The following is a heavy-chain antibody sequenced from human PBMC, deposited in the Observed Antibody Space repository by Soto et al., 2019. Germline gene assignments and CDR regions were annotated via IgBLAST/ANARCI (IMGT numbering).Heavy chain of an antibody. CDR3: ARERKQQLAVY. J-gene: IGHJ4*02. V-gene: IGHV1-3*01. Sequence: QVQLVQSGAEVKKPGASVKVSCKASGYTFTSYAMHWVRQAPGQRLEWMGWINAGNGNTKYSQKFQGRVTITRDTSASTAYMELSSMRSEDTAVYYCARERKQQLAVYWGQGTLVTVSS. CDR1: GYTFTSYA. D-gene: IGHD6-13*01. CDR2: INAGNGNT.